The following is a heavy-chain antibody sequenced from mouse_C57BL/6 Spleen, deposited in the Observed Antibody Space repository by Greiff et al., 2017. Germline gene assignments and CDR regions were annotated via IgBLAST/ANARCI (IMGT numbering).Heavy chain of an antibody. CDR2: IWSDGST. Sequence: VQLKESGPGLVAPSQSLSITCTVSGFSLTSYGVHWVRQPPGKGLEWLVVIWSDGSTTYNSALNSRLSISNDNSKSQVFLKMNSLQTDDTAMYYCARQDDYDGDYYAMDYWGQGTSVTVSS. J-gene: IGHJ4*01. V-gene: IGHV2-6-1*01. CDR1: GFSLTSYG. CDR3: ARQDDYDGDYYAMDY. D-gene: IGHD2-4*01.